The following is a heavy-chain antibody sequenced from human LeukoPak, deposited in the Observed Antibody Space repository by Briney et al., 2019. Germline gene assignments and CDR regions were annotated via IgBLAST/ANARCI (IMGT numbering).Heavy chain of an antibody. CDR1: GFIFRSHW. J-gene: IGHJ3*02. Sequence: GGSLRLSCVVSGFIFRSHWVNWVGQSPGKGLEWVAKIKPDGSDKYYVDSARGRFTFSRDNAKNSAFLQMNSLRAEDTAIYYCATISAQTFDIWGQGTLVSVSS. CDR2: IKPDGSDK. D-gene: IGHD5-24*01. CDR3: ATISAQTFDI. V-gene: IGHV3-7*01.